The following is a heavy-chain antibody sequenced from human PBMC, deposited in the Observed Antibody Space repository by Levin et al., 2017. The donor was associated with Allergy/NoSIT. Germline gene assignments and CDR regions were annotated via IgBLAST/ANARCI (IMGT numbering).Heavy chain of an antibody. CDR3: ARVAGYSYGYYFDY. CDR1: GGSISSGGYS. D-gene: IGHD5-18*01. J-gene: IGHJ4*02. Sequence: SETLSLTCAVSGGSISSGGYSWSWIRQPPGTGLEWIGNIYLSGSTYYNPSLKSRGTISVDRSKNQFSLNLSSVTAADTAVYYCARVAGYSYGYYFDYWGQGTLVTVSS. CDR2: IYLSGST. V-gene: IGHV4-30-2*01.